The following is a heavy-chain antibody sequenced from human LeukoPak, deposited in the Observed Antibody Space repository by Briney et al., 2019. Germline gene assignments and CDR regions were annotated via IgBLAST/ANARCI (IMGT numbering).Heavy chain of an antibody. Sequence: SETLSLTCTVSGGSISSYYWSWIRQPAGKGLEWIGRISTSGSTNYNPSLKSRVTMTVDTSNNQFSLKLSSVTAADTAVYYCARVSHYYDSSGYYYVRAFDIWGQGTMVTVSS. D-gene: IGHD3-22*01. V-gene: IGHV4-4*07. CDR2: ISTSGST. CDR3: ARVSHYYDSSGYYYVRAFDI. CDR1: GGSISSYY. J-gene: IGHJ3*02.